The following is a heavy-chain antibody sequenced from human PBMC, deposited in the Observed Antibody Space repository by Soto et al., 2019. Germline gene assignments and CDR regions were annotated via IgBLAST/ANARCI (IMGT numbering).Heavy chain of an antibody. CDR3: VMVDNYVTPTPQDV. V-gene: IGHV1-18*01. J-gene: IGHJ6*02. D-gene: IGHD3-16*01. Sequence: QVQLVQSGDEVKKPGASVKVSCKASGYIFVNYGIAWVRQAPGQGLEWMGWISPYTGNTHSATKVQGRLTMTTDTTAGTAYMDLGSLTSDDTAVYYCVMVDNYVTPTPQDVWGQGPTVTVSS. CDR2: ISPYTGNT. CDR1: GYIFVNYG.